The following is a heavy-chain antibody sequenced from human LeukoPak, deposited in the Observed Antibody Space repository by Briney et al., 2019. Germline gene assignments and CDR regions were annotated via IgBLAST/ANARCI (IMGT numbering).Heavy chain of an antibody. CDR2: IYNSGST. D-gene: IGHD3-22*01. V-gene: IGHV4-38-2*01. CDR1: GYSISNTHY. CDR3: ARQGDSSGVDAFDI. Sequence: SETLSLTCAVSGYSISNTHYWGWIRQPPGNGLEWIGSIYNSGSTHYNPSLKSRVTMLLDTSKNQFSLQLSSVTAADTAVYYCARQGDSSGVDAFDIWGQGTMVTVSS. J-gene: IGHJ3*02.